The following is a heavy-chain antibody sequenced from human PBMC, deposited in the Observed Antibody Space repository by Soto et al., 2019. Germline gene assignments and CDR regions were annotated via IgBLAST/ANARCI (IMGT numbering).Heavy chain of an antibody. CDR3: ATGGRYSYGRGPCDY. CDR2: IITIFGTA. J-gene: IGHJ4*02. V-gene: IGHV1-69*06. Sequence: QVQLVQSGAEVKKPGSSVKVSCKASGGTFSSYAISWVRQAPGQGLEWMGGIITIFGTANYAQKFQGRVTITADKSMSTAYMELSSLRSEDTAVDYGATGGRYSYGRGPCDYWGQGTLVTVSS. CDR1: GGTFSSYA. D-gene: IGHD5-18*01.